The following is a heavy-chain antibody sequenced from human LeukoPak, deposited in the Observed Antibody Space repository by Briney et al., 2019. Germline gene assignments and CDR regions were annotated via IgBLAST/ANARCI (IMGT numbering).Heavy chain of an antibody. Sequence: ASVKVSCKASGYTFTNYGITWVRQASGQGLEWMGWIGAYSGNTHYVQKFQGRVTMTTDTSTSTAYMELRSLRSDDTAVYYCARLGAYLYGSGYPSDYWGQGTLVIVSS. J-gene: IGHJ4*02. D-gene: IGHD3-22*01. CDR3: ARLGAYLYGSGYPSDY. CDR1: GYTFTNYG. V-gene: IGHV1-18*01. CDR2: IGAYSGNT.